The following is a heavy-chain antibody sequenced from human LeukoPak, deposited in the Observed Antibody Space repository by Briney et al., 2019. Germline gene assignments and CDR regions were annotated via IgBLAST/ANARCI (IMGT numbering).Heavy chain of an antibody. J-gene: IGHJ4*02. CDR1: GGTFSSYA. D-gene: IGHD3-10*01. V-gene: IGHV1-69*13. CDR2: IIPIFGTA. Sequence: SVKVSCKASGGTFSSYAISWVRQAPGQGLEWMEGIIPIFGTANYAQKFQGRVTITADESTSTAYMELSSLRSEDTAVYYCASAHYYGSGSYLYYFDYWGQGTLVTVSS. CDR3: ASAHYYGSGSYLYYFDY.